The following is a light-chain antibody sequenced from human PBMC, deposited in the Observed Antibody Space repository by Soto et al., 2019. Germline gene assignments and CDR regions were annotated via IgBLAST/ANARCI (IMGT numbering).Light chain of an antibody. Sequence: QSALTQPASVSGSPGQSITISCTGTSSDIGGYNYVSWYQHLPDKAPKLIIYEVSNRPSGVSNRFSGSKSGNTASLTVSGLQADDEADYYCAAWDDSLNGPVFGGGTKLTVL. CDR3: AAWDDSLNGPV. CDR1: SSDIGGYNY. CDR2: EVS. J-gene: IGLJ2*01. V-gene: IGLV2-14*01.